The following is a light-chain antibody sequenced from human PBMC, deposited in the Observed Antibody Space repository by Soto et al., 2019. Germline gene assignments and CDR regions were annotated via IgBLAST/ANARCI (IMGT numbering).Light chain of an antibody. CDR1: QSVSSSD. Sequence: EVVLTQSPGTLSLYTGERATLSSRVSQSVSSSDLAWYQQKPGQAPRLLMYDASSRATGIPDRFSGSGSGTDFTLTISRLDPEDFAVYYCHQYGSSSWTFGQGTMVDIK. CDR2: DAS. V-gene: IGKV3-20*01. CDR3: HQYGSSSWT. J-gene: IGKJ1*01.